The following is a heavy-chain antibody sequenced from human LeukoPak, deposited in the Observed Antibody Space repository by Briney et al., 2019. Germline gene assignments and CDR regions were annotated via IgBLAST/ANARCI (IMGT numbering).Heavy chain of an antibody. Sequence: ASVKVSCKASGYTFTGYYMHWVRQAPGQGLEWMGWMNPNSGNAGYAQKFQGRVTITADESTSTAYMELSSLRSEDTAVYYCARGGIQSTNYYDSSGYYSDYWGQGTLVTVSS. CDR2: MNPNSGNA. J-gene: IGHJ4*02. D-gene: IGHD3-22*01. CDR3: ARGGIQSTNYYDSSGYYSDY. CDR1: GYTFTGYY. V-gene: IGHV1-8*03.